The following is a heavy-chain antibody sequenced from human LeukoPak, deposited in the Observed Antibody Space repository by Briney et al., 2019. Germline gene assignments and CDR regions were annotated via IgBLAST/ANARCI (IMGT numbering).Heavy chain of an antibody. Sequence: SETLSLTCTVSGYSISSGYDWGWIRQSPGKGLEWIGSMSQSGNSYDNPSLKGRATISVDTSKNLFFLRLSSVTAADTAVYFCARSELNDYFKYWGHGTLVTVSS. CDR2: MSQSGNS. D-gene: IGHD1-1*01. CDR1: GYSISSGYD. CDR3: ARSELNDYFKY. V-gene: IGHV4-38-2*02. J-gene: IGHJ4*01.